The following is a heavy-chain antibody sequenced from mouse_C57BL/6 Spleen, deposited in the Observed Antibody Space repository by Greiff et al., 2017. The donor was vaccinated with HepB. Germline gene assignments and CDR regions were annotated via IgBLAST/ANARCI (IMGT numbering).Heavy chain of an antibody. CDR2: IDPSDSET. Sequence: QVQLQQPGAELVRPGSSVKLSCKASGYTFTSYWMHWVKQRPIQGLEWIGNIDPSDSETHYNQKFKDKATLTVDKSSSTAYMQLSSLTSEDSAVYFCARDYSGSSSDVWGTGTTVTVSS. V-gene: IGHV1-52*01. CDR1: GYTFTSYW. D-gene: IGHD1-1*01. J-gene: IGHJ1*03. CDR3: ARDYSGSSSDV.